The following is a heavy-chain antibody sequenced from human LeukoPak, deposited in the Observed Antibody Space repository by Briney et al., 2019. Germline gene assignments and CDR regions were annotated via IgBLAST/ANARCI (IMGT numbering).Heavy chain of an antibody. CDR2: IWYDGSNK. J-gene: IGHJ6*02. D-gene: IGHD4-17*01. CDR3: ARDGRLYGDYYYYGMDV. CDR1: GFTFSSYG. V-gene: IGHV3-33*01. Sequence: PGGSLRLSCAASGFTFSSYGMHWVRQAPGKGLEWVAVIWYDGSNKYYADSVKGRFTISRDNSKNTLCLQMNSLRAEDTAVYYCARDGRLYGDYYYYGMDVWGQGTTVTVSS.